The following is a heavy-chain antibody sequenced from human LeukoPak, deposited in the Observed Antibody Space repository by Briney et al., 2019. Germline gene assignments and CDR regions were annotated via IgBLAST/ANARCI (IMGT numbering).Heavy chain of an antibody. Sequence: ASVKVSCKVSGYTLTELSMHWVRQAPGKGLEWMGGFDPEDGETIYAQKFQGRVTMTEDTSTDTAYMELSSLRSEDTAVYYCATGLTGFRGYYYGMDVWSQGTTVTVSS. CDR3: ATGLTGFRGYYYGMDV. CDR2: FDPEDGET. CDR1: GYTLTELS. J-gene: IGHJ6*02. V-gene: IGHV1-24*01. D-gene: IGHD3-10*01.